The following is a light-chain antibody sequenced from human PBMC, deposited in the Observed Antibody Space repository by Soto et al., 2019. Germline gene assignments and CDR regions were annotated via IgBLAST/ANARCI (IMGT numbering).Light chain of an antibody. CDR3: SSYTSSSTRV. CDR2: DVS. Sequence: QSVLTQPASVSGSPGQSITISFTGTNSDVGGYNYVSWYQQHPGKAPKLMIYDVSNRPSGVSNRFSGSKSGNTASLTISGLQAEDEADYYCSSYTSSSTRVFGTGTKVTVL. V-gene: IGLV2-14*01. CDR1: NSDVGGYNY. J-gene: IGLJ1*01.